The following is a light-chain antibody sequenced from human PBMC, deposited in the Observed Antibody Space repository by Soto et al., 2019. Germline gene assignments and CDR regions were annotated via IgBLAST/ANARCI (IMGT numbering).Light chain of an antibody. CDR3: SSYTSSSTLV. J-gene: IGLJ2*01. V-gene: IGLV2-14*01. Sequence: QSALTQPASVSGSPRQSITISCTGTSSDVGGYNYVSWYQQHPGKAPKLIIYEVSNRPSGVSIRFSGSKSGNTASLTISGLQAEDESDYYCSSYTSSSTLVFGGGTKVTVL. CDR1: SSDVGGYNY. CDR2: EVS.